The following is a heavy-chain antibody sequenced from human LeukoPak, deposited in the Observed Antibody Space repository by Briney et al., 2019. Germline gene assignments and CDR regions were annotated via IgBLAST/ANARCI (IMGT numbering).Heavy chain of an antibody. CDR1: GYTFTGYY. V-gene: IGHV1-2*02. Sequence: ASVKVSCKASGYTFTGYYMHWVRQAPGQGLEWVGWINPNSGDTNYAQKFQGRVTITRDTSISTAYMELSSLISEDTAVYYCAKDFGAYAFFDHWGKRALVTVSS. D-gene: IGHD3-3*01. CDR3: AKDFGAYAFFDH. J-gene: IGHJ5*02. CDR2: INPNSGDT.